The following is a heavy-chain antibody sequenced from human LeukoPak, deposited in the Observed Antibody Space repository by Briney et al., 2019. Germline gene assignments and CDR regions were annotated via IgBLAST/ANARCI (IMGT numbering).Heavy chain of an antibody. J-gene: IGHJ5*02. CDR1: GFTVSRND. Sequence: GGSLRLSCAASGFTVSRNDMSWVRQAPGKGLEWVSAISGSGGSTYYADSVKGRFTISRDNSKNTLYLQMNSLRAEDTVVYYCAKGPIAAADNFDPWGQGTLVTVSS. CDR2: ISGSGGST. D-gene: IGHD6-13*01. V-gene: IGHV3-23*01. CDR3: AKGPIAAADNFDP.